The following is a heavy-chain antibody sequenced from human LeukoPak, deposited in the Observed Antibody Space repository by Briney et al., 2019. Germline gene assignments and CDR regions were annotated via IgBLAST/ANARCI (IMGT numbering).Heavy chain of an antibody. CDR1: GGSFSGYY. J-gene: IGHJ6*02. CDR3: ARMAPCGVLYYYYYGMDV. CDR2: INHSGST. V-gene: IGHV4-34*01. D-gene: IGHD3-3*01. Sequence: SETLSLTCAVYGGSFSGYYWSWIRQPPGKGLEWIGEINHSGSTNYNPSLKSRVTISVDTSKNQFSLKLSSVTAADTAVYYCARMAPCGVLYYYYYGMDVWGQGTTVTVSS.